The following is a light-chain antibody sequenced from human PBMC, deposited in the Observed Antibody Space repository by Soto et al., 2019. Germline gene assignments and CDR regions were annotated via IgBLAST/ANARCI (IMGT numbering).Light chain of an antibody. V-gene: IGKV1-5*03. CDR3: QHYNNYPPT. CDR1: QSISNW. Sequence: DIQMTQSPSALSASVGDRVTITCRASQSISNWLAWYQQKPGKAPNLLIYKASGLESGVPSRCSGSGSGTEFTLTISSLQPDDSATYYCQHYNNYPPTFGGGTKVEIK. J-gene: IGKJ4*01. CDR2: KAS.